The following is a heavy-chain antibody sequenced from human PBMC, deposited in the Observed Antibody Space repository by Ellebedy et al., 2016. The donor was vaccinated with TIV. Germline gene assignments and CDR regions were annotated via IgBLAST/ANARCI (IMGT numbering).Heavy chain of an antibody. CDR3: AKARLQWLSYDAFDL. J-gene: IGHJ3*01. CDR1: RFRFDAYG. D-gene: IGHD6-19*01. Sequence: PGGSLRLSCAASRFRFDAYGMHRVRQAPGKGLEWVSGIRWNSGSIAYADSVRGRFTISRANAKNSLYLQMNSLRAEDTALYYCAKARLQWLSYDAFDLWGQGTMVTVSS. CDR2: IRWNSGSI. V-gene: IGHV3-9*01.